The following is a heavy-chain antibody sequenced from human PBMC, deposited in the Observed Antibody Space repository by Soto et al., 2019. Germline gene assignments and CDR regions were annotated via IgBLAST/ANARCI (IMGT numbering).Heavy chain of an antibody. Sequence: SETLSLTCTVSGGSISSGDYYWSWIRQPPGKGLEWIGYIYYSGSTYYNPSLKSRVTISVDTSKNQFSLKLSSVTAADTAVYYCARMGYDSSGPNWFDPWGQGTLVTVS. CDR2: IYYSGST. CDR3: ARMGYDSSGPNWFDP. J-gene: IGHJ5*02. D-gene: IGHD3-22*01. CDR1: GGSISSGDYY. V-gene: IGHV4-30-4*01.